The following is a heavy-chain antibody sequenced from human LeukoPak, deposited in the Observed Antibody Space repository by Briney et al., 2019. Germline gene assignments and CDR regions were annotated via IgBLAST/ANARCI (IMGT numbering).Heavy chain of an antibody. CDR2: ISGSGGST. D-gene: IGHD6-13*01. CDR3: ESAAAGTGDFDY. V-gene: IGHV3-23*01. Sequence: GGSLRLSCAASGFTFSSYAMSWVRQAPGKGLEWVSAISGSGGSTYYADSVKGRSTISRDNSKNTLYLQMNSLRAEDTAVYYCESAAAGTGDFDYWGQGTLVTVSS. CDR1: GFTFSSYA. J-gene: IGHJ4*02.